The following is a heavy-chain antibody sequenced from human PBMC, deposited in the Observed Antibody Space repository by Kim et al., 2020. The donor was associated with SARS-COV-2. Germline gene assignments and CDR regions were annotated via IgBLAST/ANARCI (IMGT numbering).Heavy chain of an antibody. CDR3: ARDPYGSGIYVDF. D-gene: IGHD3-10*01. V-gene: IGHV3-21*01. Sequence: DSADSLKRRFTISRDTARYSLYLQMNSLRADDTAVYYCARDPYGSGIYVDFWGQGTVVTVSS. J-gene: IGHJ4*02.